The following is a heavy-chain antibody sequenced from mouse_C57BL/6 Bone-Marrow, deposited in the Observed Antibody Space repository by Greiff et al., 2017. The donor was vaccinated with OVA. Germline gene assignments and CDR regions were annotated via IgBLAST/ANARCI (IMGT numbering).Heavy chain of an antibody. CDR2: IYPRSGNT. Sequence: VQGVESGAELARPGASVKLSCKASGYTFTSYGISWVKQRTGQGLEWIGEIYPRSGNTYYNEKFKGKATLTADKSSSTAYMELRSLTSEDSAVYFCAKGFYYYGSSDAMDYWGQGTSVTVSS. V-gene: IGHV1-81*01. D-gene: IGHD1-1*01. CDR1: GYTFTSYG. CDR3: AKGFYYYGSSDAMDY. J-gene: IGHJ4*01.